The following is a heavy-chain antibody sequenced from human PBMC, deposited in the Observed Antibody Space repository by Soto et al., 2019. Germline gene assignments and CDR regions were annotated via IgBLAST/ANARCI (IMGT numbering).Heavy chain of an antibody. V-gene: IGHV4-39*01. CDR3: ARQPTTGDTDLWFDP. CDR2: NFYSGST. J-gene: IGHJ5*02. D-gene: IGHD2-21*01. CDR1: GGSISTSRSY. Sequence: SETLSLTCSVSGGSISTSRSYWAWIRQPPGKGLEWLANNFYSGSTFYNPSLASRVSVSVDTSKNEFSLKLRSVTAADTAVYYCARQPTTGDTDLWFDPWGQGTLVTVSS.